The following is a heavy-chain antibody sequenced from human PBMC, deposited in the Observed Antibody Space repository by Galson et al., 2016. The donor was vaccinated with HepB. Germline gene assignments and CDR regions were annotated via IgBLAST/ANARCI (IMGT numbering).Heavy chain of an antibody. J-gene: IGHJ4*01. Sequence: SVKVSCKASGYTFTSYSIHWVRQAPGQSLEWMGWIKAGNGNTKYSQKFQGRVTLTRDKSATTVYMELSSLRSEDTAVYYCARNKNYDFWSAFDYWGQGTLVTVSS. V-gene: IGHV1-3*01. CDR2: IKAGNGNT. D-gene: IGHD3-3*01. CDR1: GYTFTSYS. CDR3: ARNKNYDFWSAFDY.